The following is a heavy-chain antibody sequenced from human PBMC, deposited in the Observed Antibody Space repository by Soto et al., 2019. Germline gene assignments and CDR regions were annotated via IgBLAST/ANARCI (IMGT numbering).Heavy chain of an antibody. D-gene: IGHD3-3*01. CDR3: ARVDFWSGYSYYGMDV. CDR2: INAGNGNT. Sequence: ASVKVSCKASGYTFTSYAMHWVRQAPGQRLEWMGWINAGNGNTKYSQKFQGRVTITRDTSASTAYMELSSLRSEDTAVYYCARVDFWSGYSYYGMDVWGQGNTVTVSS. CDR1: GYTFTSYA. J-gene: IGHJ6*02. V-gene: IGHV1-3*01.